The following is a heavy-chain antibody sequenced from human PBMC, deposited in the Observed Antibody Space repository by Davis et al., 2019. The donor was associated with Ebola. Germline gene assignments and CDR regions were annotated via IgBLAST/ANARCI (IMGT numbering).Heavy chain of an antibody. D-gene: IGHD2-2*01. V-gene: IGHV3-30-3*01. Sequence: PGGSLRLSCAASGFTFSSYAMHWVRQAPGKGLEWVAVISYDGSNKYYADSVKGRFTISRDNSKNTLYLQMNSLRAEDTAVYYCASGCSSTSCRRDYWGQGTLVTVSS. J-gene: IGHJ4*02. CDR1: GFTFSSYA. CDR3: ASGCSSTSCRRDY. CDR2: ISYDGSNK.